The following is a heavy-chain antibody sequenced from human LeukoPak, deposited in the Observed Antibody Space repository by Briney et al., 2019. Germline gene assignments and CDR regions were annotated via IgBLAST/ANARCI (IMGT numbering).Heavy chain of an antibody. CDR2: IYYRGST. CDR1: GRSISSSSYY. V-gene: IGHV4-39*01. CDR3: AGGGDSSSSGGY. D-gene: IGHD6-6*01. J-gene: IGHJ4*02. Sequence: PSQTLSLTCTVSGRSISSSSYYWGWIRQPPGRGLEWIGSIYYRGSTYYNPSLKSRVTISGGTSKNQSSLKLSSVTAADTAVYYCAGGGDSSSSGGYWGQGTLVTVSS.